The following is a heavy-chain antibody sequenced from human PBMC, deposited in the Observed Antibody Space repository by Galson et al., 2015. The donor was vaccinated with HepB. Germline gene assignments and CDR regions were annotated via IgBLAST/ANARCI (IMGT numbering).Heavy chain of an antibody. J-gene: IGHJ4*02. V-gene: IGHV4-34*01. D-gene: IGHD2-2*01. Sequence: SETLSLTCAVYGGSFSGYYWSWIRQPPGKGLEWIGEINHSGSTNYNPSLKSRVTISVDTSKNQFSLKLSSVTAADTAVYYCARVRPLWGYCSSTSCSMRQQLVQGPLDYWGQGTLVTVSS. CDR1: GGSFSGYY. CDR3: ARVRPLWGYCSSTSCSMRQQLVQGPLDY. CDR2: INHSGST.